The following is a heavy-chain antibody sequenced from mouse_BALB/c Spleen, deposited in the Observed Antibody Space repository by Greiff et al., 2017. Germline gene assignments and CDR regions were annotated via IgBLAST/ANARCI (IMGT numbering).Heavy chain of an antibody. CDR1: GFTFSSYG. D-gene: IGHD1-1*01. CDR2: INSNGGST. V-gene: IGHV5-6-3*01. J-gene: IGHJ4*01. CDR3: ARNYYGSSPYAMDY. Sequence: EVQGVESGGGLVQPGGSLKLSCAASGFTFSSYGMSWVRQTPDKRLELVATINSNGGSTYYPDSVTGRFTISRDNAKNTLYLEMSSLRSEDTAMYYCARNYYGSSPYAMDYWGQGTSVTVSS.